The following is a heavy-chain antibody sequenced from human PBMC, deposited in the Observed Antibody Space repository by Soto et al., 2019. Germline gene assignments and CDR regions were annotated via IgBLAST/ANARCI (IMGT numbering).Heavy chain of an antibody. CDR1: GYTFSGNY. V-gene: IGHV1-2*02. D-gene: IGHD6-13*01. CDR2: INPKSGGT. Sequence: QAQLVQSGAEVKKPGASVKVSCMASGYTFSGNYLHWVRQAPGQGLEWMGWINPKSGGTGYAQKFQGRVTMTTDTATSTAYMELSSLRSADKAVFYCAGGIAALRLCWFRPWGQGTLVNVSP. J-gene: IGHJ5*02. CDR3: AGGIAALRLCWFRP.